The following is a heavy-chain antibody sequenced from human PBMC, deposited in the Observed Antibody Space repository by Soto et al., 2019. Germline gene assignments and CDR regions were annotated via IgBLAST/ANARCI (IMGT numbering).Heavy chain of an antibody. CDR2: IDSSSSGR. CDR3: ARDYKTCPYNSGCLPHAFDV. CDR1: GFIFSGYS. Sequence: PGGSLRLSCAGSGFIFSGYSMNWVRQAPGKGLEWLSYIDSSSSGRYYADSAKGRFTISRDNSQNTLYLQMNGLRPEDTAVYYCARDYKTCPYNSGCLPHAFDVWGQGTTVTVSS. D-gene: IGHD6-19*01. J-gene: IGHJ3*01. V-gene: IGHV3-48*04.